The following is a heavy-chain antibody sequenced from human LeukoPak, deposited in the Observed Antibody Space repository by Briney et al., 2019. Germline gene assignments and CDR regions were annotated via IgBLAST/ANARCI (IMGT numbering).Heavy chain of an antibody. Sequence: SETLSLTCTVSGGSISSGGYYWSWIRQPPGKGLEWIGEINHSGSTNYNPSLKSRVTISVDTSKNQFSLKLSSVTAADTAVYYCAGGIVVVPAAQGPFDYWGQGTLVTVSS. J-gene: IGHJ4*02. D-gene: IGHD2-2*01. CDR2: INHSGST. V-gene: IGHV4-39*07. CDR1: GGSISSGGYY. CDR3: AGGIVVVPAAQGPFDY.